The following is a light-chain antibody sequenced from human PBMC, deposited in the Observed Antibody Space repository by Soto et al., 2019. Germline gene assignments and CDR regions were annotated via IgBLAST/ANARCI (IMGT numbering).Light chain of an antibody. Sequence: DIVMTQSPLSLSVTPGEPASISCRSSQSLLYSNGYNYLDWYLQKPGQSPQLLIYLGSNRSSGVPDRFSGSGSGTDFTLKISRVEAEDVWVYYCMQALQTPLTFGGGTKVDIK. CDR1: QSLLYSNGYNY. V-gene: IGKV2-28*01. CDR3: MQALQTPLT. CDR2: LGS. J-gene: IGKJ4*01.